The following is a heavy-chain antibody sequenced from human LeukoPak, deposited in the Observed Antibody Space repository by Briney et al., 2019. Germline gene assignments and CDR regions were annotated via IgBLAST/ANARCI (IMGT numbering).Heavy chain of an antibody. CDR1: GGSISSGSYY. J-gene: IGHJ4*02. CDR2: IYTSGST. Sequence: PSETLSPTCTVSGGSISSGSYYWSWIRQPAGTGLEWIGRIYTSGSTNYNPSLKSRVTISVDASKNQFSLKLSSVPAADTAVYYCAREYSSCWSDYWGQGTLITVSS. D-gene: IGHD6-19*01. V-gene: IGHV4-61*02. CDR3: AREYSSCWSDY.